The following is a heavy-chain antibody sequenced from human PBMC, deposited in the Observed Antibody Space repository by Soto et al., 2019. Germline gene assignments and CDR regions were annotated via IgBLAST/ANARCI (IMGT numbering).Heavy chain of an antibody. Sequence: GVGLGSCARSWVRQAQGQGLEWMGGIIPIFGTANYAQKFQGRVTITADESTSTAYMELSSLRSEDTAVYYCAREELYDSSGPDAFNIWGPGTRAPLSS. CDR2: IIPIFGTA. CDR3: AREELYDSSGPDAFNI. CDR1: GVGLGSCA. J-gene: IGHJ3*02. D-gene: IGHD3-22*01. V-gene: IGHV1-69*01.